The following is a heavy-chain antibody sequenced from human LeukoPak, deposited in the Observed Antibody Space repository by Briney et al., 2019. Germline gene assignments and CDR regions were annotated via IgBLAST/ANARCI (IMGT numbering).Heavy chain of an antibody. D-gene: IGHD4-17*01. J-gene: IGHJ4*02. CDR1: GFTFSSYW. CDR3: ARPKDSGDSVVAFDS. V-gene: IGHV3-74*01. Sequence: PGRALRLSCAASGFTFSSYWMHWVRQAPGKGLVWVSRINKDGSSTTYADSVKGRFTISRDNAENTLYLQLSSLRGEDTAVYYCARPKDSGDSVVAFDSWGQGTLVTVSS. CDR2: INKDGSST.